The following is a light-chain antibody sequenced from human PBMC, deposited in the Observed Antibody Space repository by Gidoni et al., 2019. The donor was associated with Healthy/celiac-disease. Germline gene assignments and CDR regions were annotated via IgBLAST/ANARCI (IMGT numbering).Light chain of an antibody. CDR1: QSVSSSY. Sequence: EIVLTQSPGTLSLSPGERATLSCRASQSVSSSYLAWDQQKHGQAPRLLIDGASSRATGIQDRFSGSGYGTDFTLTISRLEPEDFAVYYCQQYGSSPPTFXQXTRLEIK. J-gene: IGKJ5*01. V-gene: IGKV3-20*01. CDR3: QQYGSSPPT. CDR2: GAS.